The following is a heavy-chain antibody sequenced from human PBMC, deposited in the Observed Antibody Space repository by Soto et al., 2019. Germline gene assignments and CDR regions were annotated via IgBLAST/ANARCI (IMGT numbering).Heavy chain of an antibody. D-gene: IGHD4-17*01. Sequence: PSETLSLTCTVSGGSIISYYCSWIRQPPGKGLEWIGYIYYSGSTNYNPSLKSRVTISVDTSKNQFSLKLSSVTAADTAVYYCARGNDYGEYEFDYWGQGTLVTVSS. CDR1: GGSIISYY. V-gene: IGHV4-59*01. CDR2: IYYSGST. CDR3: ARGNDYGEYEFDY. J-gene: IGHJ4*02.